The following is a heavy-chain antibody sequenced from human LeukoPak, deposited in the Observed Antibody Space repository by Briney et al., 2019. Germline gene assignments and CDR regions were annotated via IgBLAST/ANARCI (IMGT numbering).Heavy chain of an antibody. CDR1: GYTFNNYD. CDR3: ARDNTDYGSGSYSYYYYMDV. J-gene: IGHJ6*03. Sequence: ASVTVSCKASGYTFNNYDINWVRQAPGQGLEWMGWMNPNSGNTGYAQKFQGRVTMTRDTSTSTVYMELSSLRSEDTAVYYCARDNTDYGSGSYSYYYYMDVWGKGTTVTVSS. D-gene: IGHD3-10*01. V-gene: IGHV1-8*01. CDR2: MNPNSGNT.